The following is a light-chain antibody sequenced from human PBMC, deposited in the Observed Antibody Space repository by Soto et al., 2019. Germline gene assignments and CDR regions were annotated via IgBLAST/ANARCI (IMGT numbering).Light chain of an antibody. CDR1: QSLLHSNGYNY. CDR3: VQALQSPPWT. Sequence: DIVVTQSPLTLPVTPGETASISCRSSQSLLHSNGYNYLDWYLQKPGQSPQLLIYLGSNRASGVPDRFSVSGSGTDFTLKISRVEAEDVGVYYCVQALQSPPWTFGQGTKVEIK. CDR2: LGS. J-gene: IGKJ1*01. V-gene: IGKV2-28*01.